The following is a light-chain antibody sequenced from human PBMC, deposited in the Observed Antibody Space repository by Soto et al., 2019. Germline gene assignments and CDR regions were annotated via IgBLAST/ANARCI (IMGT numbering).Light chain of an antibody. V-gene: IGKV4-1*01. J-gene: IGKJ3*01. Sequence: DIVMTQSPASLAVSLGERATINCKSSQSVLYSSSNKNYLAWYQQKPGQPPKLLIYWASTRESGVPDRFSGSGSGTDFTLTISRLEPEDFAVYYCQQYGSSPGFNFGPGTKVDIK. CDR1: QSVLYSSSNKNY. CDR2: WAS. CDR3: QQYGSSPGFN.